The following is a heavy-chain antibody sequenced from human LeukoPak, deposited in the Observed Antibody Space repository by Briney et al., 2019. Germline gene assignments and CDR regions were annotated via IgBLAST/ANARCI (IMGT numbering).Heavy chain of an antibody. CDR1: GYTFTNYV. CDR2: INAGNGNT. J-gene: IGHJ4*02. CDR3: ARAQTVPFDY. Sequence: ASVKVSCKASGYTFTNYVIHWVRQAPGQRLEWMGWINAGNGNTKSSQKFQGRVTMTRDTSTSTVYMELSSLRSEDTAVYYCARAQTVPFDYWGQGTLVTVSS. D-gene: IGHD4-11*01. V-gene: IGHV1-3*01.